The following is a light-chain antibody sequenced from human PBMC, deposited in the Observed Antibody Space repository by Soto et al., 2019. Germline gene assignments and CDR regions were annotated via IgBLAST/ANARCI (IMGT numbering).Light chain of an antibody. J-gene: IGKJ1*01. CDR1: QSVSSR. Sequence: EIVLTQSPATLSVSPGERATLSCRASQSVSSRLAWYQQKPGQAPRLLISGASSRATGIPDRFSGSGFGTDFTLTISRLEPDDFATYYCQQYNSYSWTFGQGTKVDIK. V-gene: IGKV3-20*01. CDR3: QQYNSYSWT. CDR2: GAS.